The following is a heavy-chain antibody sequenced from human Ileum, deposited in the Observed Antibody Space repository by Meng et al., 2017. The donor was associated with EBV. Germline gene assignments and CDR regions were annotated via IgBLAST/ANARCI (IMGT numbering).Heavy chain of an antibody. CDR1: GGSMSSTNW. Sequence: QVHRQGAGPGLVKPSGTLSLTCAGSGGSMSSTNWWSWVRQPPGKGLEWIGEIYHSGSTNYNPSLKSRVSISVDKSKNQFSLKLSSVTAADTAVYYCARADKVRFDYWGQGTLVTVSS. J-gene: IGHJ4*02. CDR3: ARADKVRFDY. CDR2: IYHSGST. V-gene: IGHV4-4*02.